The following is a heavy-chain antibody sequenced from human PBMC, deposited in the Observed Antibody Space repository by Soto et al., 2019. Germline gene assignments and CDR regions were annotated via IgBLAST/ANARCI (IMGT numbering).Heavy chain of an antibody. D-gene: IGHD2-21*02. CDR2: ISAYNGNT. CDR1: GYTFTSCG. CDR3: ARAYCGGDCYRGYFDL. Sequence: ASVEVSCKASGYTFTSCGISWVRQAPGQGLEWMGWISAYNGNTNYAQKLQGRVTMTTDTSTSTAYMELRSLRSDDTAVYYCARAYCGGDCYRGYFDLWGRGTLVTVSS. J-gene: IGHJ2*01. V-gene: IGHV1-18*04.